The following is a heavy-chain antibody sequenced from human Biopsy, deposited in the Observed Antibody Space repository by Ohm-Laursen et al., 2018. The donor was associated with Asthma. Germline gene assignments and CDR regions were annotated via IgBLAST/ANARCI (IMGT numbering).Heavy chain of an antibody. D-gene: IGHD3-22*01. Sequence: SLRLSCTASGFTFGNFWMSWGRQTPGKGLEWVATMTGDGSQKFYVDSVRGRFTISRDYSKNTLYLQMHSLRAEDTAVYYCARGDSSNWSHYYFDYWGQGTLVTVSS. CDR1: GFTFGNFW. V-gene: IGHV3-7*03. J-gene: IGHJ4*02. CDR3: ARGDSSNWSHYYFDY. CDR2: MTGDGSQK.